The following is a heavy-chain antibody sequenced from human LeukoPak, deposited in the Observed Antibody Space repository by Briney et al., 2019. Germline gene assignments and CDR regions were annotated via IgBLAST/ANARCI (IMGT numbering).Heavy chain of an antibody. D-gene: IGHD3-10*01. CDR2: INHSGST. V-gene: IGHV4-34*01. J-gene: IGHJ3*02. Sequence: SETLSLTCAVYGESFSGYYWSWIRQPPGKGLEWIGEINHSGSTNYNPSLKSRVTILVDTSKNQFSLKLSSVTAADTAVYYCARSDGYGLVGIWGQGTMVTVSS. CDR3: ARSDGYGLVGI. CDR1: GESFSGYY.